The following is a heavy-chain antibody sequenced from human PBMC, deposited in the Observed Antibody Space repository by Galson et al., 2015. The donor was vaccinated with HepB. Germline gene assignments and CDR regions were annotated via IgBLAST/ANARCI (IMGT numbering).Heavy chain of an antibody. J-gene: IGHJ5*02. CDR3: ATLDIVVVPAALTSGGFDP. CDR1: GFTFDDYA. CDR2: ISRNSGSI. V-gene: IGHV3-9*01. D-gene: IGHD2-2*01. Sequence: SLRLSCAASGFTFDDYAMHWVRQAPGKGLEWVSGISRNSGSIGYADSVKGRFTISRDNAKNSLYLQMNGLRAEDTALYYCATLDIVVVPAALTSGGFDPWGQGTLVTVSS.